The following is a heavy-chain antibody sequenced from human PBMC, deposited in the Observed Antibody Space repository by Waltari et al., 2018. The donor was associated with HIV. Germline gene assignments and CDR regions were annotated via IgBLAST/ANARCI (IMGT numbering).Heavy chain of an antibody. CDR1: GFTFSSDG. V-gene: IGHV3-7*01. D-gene: IGHD4-4*01. CDR3: ARESTTSPRYGMDV. Sequence: EVHLVESGGGMVQPGGSMRLSCAAAGFTFSSDGMSWVRQAPEKGLEWVANIKQDGSEKNYVDSMKGRFTISRDNAKNSLFLQMNSLRDEDAGVYYCARESTTSPRYGMDVWGQGTTVTVSS. CDR2: IKQDGSEK. J-gene: IGHJ6*02.